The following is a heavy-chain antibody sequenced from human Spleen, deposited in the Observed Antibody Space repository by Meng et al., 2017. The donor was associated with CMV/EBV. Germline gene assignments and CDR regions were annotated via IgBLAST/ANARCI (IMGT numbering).Heavy chain of an antibody. J-gene: IGHJ4*02. V-gene: IGHV4-39*01. CDR3: ASPKSRIAAAGIVAFDY. CDR2: ISYSGST. D-gene: IGHD6-13*01. Sequence: VSRSSYSWGWIRPPPGKGLEWIGSISYSGSTYYNPSLKSRVTISVDTSKNQFSLKLSSVTAADTAVYYCASPKSRIAAAGIVAFDYWGQGTLVTVSS. CDR1: VSRSSYS.